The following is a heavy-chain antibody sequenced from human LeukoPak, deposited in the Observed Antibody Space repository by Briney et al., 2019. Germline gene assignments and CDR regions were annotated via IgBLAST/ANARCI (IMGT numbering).Heavy chain of an antibody. D-gene: IGHD3-10*02. CDR1: GFTFSNYG. Sequence: GGSLRLSCAASGFTFSNYGVHWVRQAPGKGLEWVAVISYDGDHKYYADSVKGRFTISRDNSKNTLYLQMNSLRAEDTAVYYCAKVLLWSRNDAFDIWGQGTMVTVSS. CDR2: ISYDGDHK. J-gene: IGHJ3*02. CDR3: AKVLLWSRNDAFDI. V-gene: IGHV3-30*18.